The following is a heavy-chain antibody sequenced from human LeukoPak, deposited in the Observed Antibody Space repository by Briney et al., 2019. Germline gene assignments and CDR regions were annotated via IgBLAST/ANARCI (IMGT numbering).Heavy chain of an antibody. V-gene: IGHV3-9*01. CDR2: ISWNSGSI. D-gene: IGHD1-1*01. CDR3: VLGAYWKDDKNAFHI. CDR1: GFTFDDYA. J-gene: IGHJ3*02. Sequence: GGSLRLSCAASGFTFDDYAMHWVRQAPGKGLEWVSGISWNSGSIGYADSVKGRFTISRENAKKSLYLQMSSLSAEDTAIYFCVLGAYWKDDKNAFHIWGPGTMVTVSS.